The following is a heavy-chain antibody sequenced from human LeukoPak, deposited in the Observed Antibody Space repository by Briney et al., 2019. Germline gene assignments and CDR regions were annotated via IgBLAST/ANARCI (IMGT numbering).Heavy chain of an antibody. D-gene: IGHD3-3*01. CDR2: IYTSGST. CDR3: SRDWSGSYFDY. CDR1: CGSITSGSYY. V-gene: IGHV4-61*02. J-gene: IGHJ4*02. Sequence: PSETLSLTCTVSCGSITSGSYYWNWIRQPAGKGLECIGRIYTSGSTNYNPSLKGRVTISVDTSKNQFSLKLSSVTAADTAVYYCSRDWSGSYFDYWGQGTLVTVSS.